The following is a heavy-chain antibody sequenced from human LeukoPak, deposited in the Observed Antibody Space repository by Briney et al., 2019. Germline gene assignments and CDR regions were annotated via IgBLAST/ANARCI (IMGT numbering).Heavy chain of an antibody. V-gene: IGHV3-66*01. CDR3: ARDGVTIFGVVTSELDY. CDR2: IYSGGST. Sequence: PGGSLRLSCAASGFTVSSNYMSWVRQAPGKGLEWVSVIYSGGSTYYADSVKGRFTISRDNSKNTLYLQMNSLRAEDTAVYYCARDGVTIFGVVTSELDYWGQGTLVTVSS. CDR1: GFTVSSNY. D-gene: IGHD3-3*01. J-gene: IGHJ4*02.